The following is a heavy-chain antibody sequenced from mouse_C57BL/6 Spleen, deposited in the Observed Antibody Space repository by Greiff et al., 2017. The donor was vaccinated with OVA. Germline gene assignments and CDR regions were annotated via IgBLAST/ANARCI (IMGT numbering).Heavy chain of an antibody. CDR3: TTFRGWFAY. CDR2: IDPENGDT. Sequence: VQLKQSGAELVRPGASVKLSCTASGFTIKDDYMPWVKQRPEQGLEWIGWIDPENGDTEYASKFQGKATITADTSSNTAYLQLSSLTSEDTAGYYCTTFRGWFAYWGQGTLVTVSA. J-gene: IGHJ3*01. V-gene: IGHV14-4*01. CDR1: GFTIKDDY.